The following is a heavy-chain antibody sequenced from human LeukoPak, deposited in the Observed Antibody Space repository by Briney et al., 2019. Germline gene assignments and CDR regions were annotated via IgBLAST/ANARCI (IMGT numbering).Heavy chain of an antibody. J-gene: IGHJ4*02. Sequence: GASVKVSCKASGYTFTSYYMHWVRQATGQGLEWMGWMNPNSGNTGYAQKFQGRVTMTRNTSISTAYMELSSLRSEDTAVYYCARGRRDTAMVLTYWGQGTLVTVSS. CDR2: MNPNSGNT. V-gene: IGHV1-8*02. CDR3: ARGRRDTAMVLTY. D-gene: IGHD5-18*01. CDR1: GYTFTSYY.